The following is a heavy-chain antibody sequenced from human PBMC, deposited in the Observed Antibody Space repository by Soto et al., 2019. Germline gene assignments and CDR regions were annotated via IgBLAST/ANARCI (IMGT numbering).Heavy chain of an antibody. J-gene: IGHJ1*01. V-gene: IGHV4-30-4*01. Sequence: SETLSLTCTVSGGSISSDDYYWSWIRQAPGRGLEWIGYIHSSGSIYYNQSLKSQATMSIDTARKQLSLKVSSVTVADTAVYYCARDLDGLHDDNSGPYPRPGWGQGTLVT. CDR1: GGSISSDDYY. CDR3: ARDLDGLHDDNSGPYPRPG. D-gene: IGHD3-22*01. CDR2: IHSSGSI.